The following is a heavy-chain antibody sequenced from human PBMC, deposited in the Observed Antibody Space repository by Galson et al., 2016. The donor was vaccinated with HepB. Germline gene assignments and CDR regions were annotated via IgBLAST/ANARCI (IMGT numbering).Heavy chain of an antibody. V-gene: IGHV4-59*08. CDR3: ARSGGGYDWQAPYYYYGMDV. Sequence: SETLSLTCTVSGGSISGYYWSWIRQPPGKGLEWIGYIFYSGSTNYNPSLKSRVTISVDTSKNQFSLKLSSVTAADTAVYYCARSGGGYDWQAPYYYYGMDVWGQGTTVTVSS. D-gene: IGHD5-12*01. CDR1: GGSISGYY. CDR2: IFYSGST. J-gene: IGHJ6*02.